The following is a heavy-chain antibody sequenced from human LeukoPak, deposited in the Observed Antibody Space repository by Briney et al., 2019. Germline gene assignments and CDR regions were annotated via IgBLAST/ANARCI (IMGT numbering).Heavy chain of an antibody. V-gene: IGHV3-74*01. CDR2: INTDGRST. CDR1: GFTFGSYW. CDR3: VRDVWGDRDGFFAY. D-gene: IGHD5-24*01. Sequence: QPGGSLRLSCAASGFTFGSYWMHWVRQVPGKRLVWVARINTDGRSTSYGESVKGRFTVSRDNAKNTPYVQMNSLRDEDTAVYYCVRDVWGDRDGFFAYWGQGTLVTVSS. J-gene: IGHJ4*02.